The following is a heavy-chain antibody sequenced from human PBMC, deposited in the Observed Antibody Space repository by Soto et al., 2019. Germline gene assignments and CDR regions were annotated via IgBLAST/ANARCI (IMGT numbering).Heavy chain of an antibody. CDR3: ARSEWFGELFNYFDY. V-gene: IGHV1-69*13. Sequence: SVKVSCKASGGTFSSYAISWVRQAPGQGLEWMGGIIPIFGTANYAQKFQGRVTITADESTSTAYMELSSLRSEDTAVYYCARSEWFGELFNYFDYWGQGTLVTVSS. J-gene: IGHJ4*02. D-gene: IGHD3-10*01. CDR2: IIPIFGTA. CDR1: GGTFSSYA.